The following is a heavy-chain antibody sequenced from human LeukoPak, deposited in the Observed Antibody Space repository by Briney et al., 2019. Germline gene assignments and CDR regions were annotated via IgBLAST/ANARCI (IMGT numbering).Heavy chain of an antibody. D-gene: IGHD3-3*01. J-gene: IGHJ6*03. V-gene: IGHV3-30*02. CDR1: GFTFSNYA. Sequence: PGGSLRLSCAASGFTFSNYAVHWVRQAPGKGPEWVAFIRFDGTSKLYADSVKARFTISRDNSQNTVSLQVNNLRIEDTALYYCAKTSLSDGSGHYYYMDVWGKGTTVTVSS. CDR3: AKTSLSDGSGHYYYMDV. CDR2: IRFDGTSK.